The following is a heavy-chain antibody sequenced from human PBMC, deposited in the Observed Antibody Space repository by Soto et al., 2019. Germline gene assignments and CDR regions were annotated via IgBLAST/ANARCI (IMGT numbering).Heavy chain of an antibody. CDR3: ATMGTPATGLYYFDY. J-gene: IGHJ4*02. D-gene: IGHD1-7*01. CDR1: GGSISSGNYY. Sequence: QVQLQESGPGLVKPSQTLSLTCTVSGGSISSGNYYWSWIRQPPGKGLEWIGFISYSGSTYYNASLKSRVSIAVDTSKNPFSLNLSFVTAADTAVYYCATMGTPATGLYYFDYWGQGTLVTVSS. V-gene: IGHV4-30-4*01. CDR2: ISYSGST.